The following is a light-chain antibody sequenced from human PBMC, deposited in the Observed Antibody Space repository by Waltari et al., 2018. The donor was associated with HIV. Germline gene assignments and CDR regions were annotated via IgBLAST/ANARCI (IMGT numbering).Light chain of an antibody. CDR1: QNVNNY. V-gene: IGKV3-15*01. J-gene: IGKJ2*01. CDR3: HQYHNWPPFT. Sequence: EVVLTQSPATLSVSPGERATLSCWASQNVNNYLAWYQQKPGQAPRLLIYDASTRATGVPVRFSGSGPGTEFTLTITSLQSEDFAVYYCHQYHNWPPFTFGQGTKLEI. CDR2: DAS.